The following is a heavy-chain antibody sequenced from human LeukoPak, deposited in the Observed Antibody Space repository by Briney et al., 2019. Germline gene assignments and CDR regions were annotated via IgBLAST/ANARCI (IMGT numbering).Heavy chain of an antibody. CDR1: GFTFSSYA. D-gene: IGHD5-18*01. CDR2: ISYDGSNK. V-gene: IGHV3-30-3*01. CDR3: VRDRWDSYGYSRNNFFDY. Sequence: GGSLRLSCAASGFTFSSYAMHWVRQAPGKGLEWVAVISYDGSNKYYADSVKGRFTNSRDNSKNTLYLQMNSLRAEDTAVYYCVRDRWDSYGYSRNNFFDYWGQGTLVTVSS. J-gene: IGHJ4*02.